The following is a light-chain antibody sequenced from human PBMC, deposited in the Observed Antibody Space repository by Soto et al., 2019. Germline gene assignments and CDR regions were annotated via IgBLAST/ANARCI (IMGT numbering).Light chain of an antibody. CDR3: MQGTHWPPIT. J-gene: IGKJ5*01. CDR1: QSLVASDGNIY. CDR2: KVS. V-gene: IGKV2-30*01. Sequence: DVVMTQSPLSLPVTLGQPASISCRSSQSLVASDGNIYLNWFQQRPGQSPRRLIYKVSNRDSGVPDRSSGSGSGTDFTLRISRVEAEDVGVYYCMQGTHWPPITFGQGTRLEIK.